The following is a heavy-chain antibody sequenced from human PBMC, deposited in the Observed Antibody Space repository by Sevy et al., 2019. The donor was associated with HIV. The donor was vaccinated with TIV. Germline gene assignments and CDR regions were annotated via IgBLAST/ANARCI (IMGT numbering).Heavy chain of an antibody. D-gene: IGHD6-19*01. CDR3: ARETQWPGPFDY. V-gene: IGHV3-21*01. CDR2: ISSSRSYI. J-gene: IGHJ4*02. Sequence: GGSLRLSCAASGFTFSSYSMNWVRQAPGKGLEWVTSISSSRSYIYYADSVKGRFTISRDNAKNSLYLQMNSLRAEDTAVYYCARETQWPGPFDYWGQGTLVTVSS. CDR1: GFTFSSYS.